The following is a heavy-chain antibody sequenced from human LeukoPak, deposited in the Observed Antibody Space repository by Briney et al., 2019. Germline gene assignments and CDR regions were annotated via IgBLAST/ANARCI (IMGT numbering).Heavy chain of an antibody. J-gene: IGHJ4*02. D-gene: IGHD2-2*01. Sequence: QPSETLSLTCTVSGGSISSYYWSWIRQPPGKGLEWIGYIYYSGSTNYNPSLKSRVTISIDTSKNQFSLKLSSGTAADTAVYYCAGGNCDTTSCYAFDYWGQGTLVTVSS. V-gene: IGHV4-59*08. CDR1: GGSISSYY. CDR2: IYYSGST. CDR3: AGGNCDTTSCYAFDY.